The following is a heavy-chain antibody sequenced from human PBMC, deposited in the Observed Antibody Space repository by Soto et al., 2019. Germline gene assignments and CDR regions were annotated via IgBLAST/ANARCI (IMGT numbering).Heavy chain of an antibody. Sequence: SETLSLTCTVSGGSISSYYWSWIRQPPGKGLEWIGYIYYSGSTNYNPSLKSRVTISVDTSKNQFSLKLSSVTAADTAVYYCARRWNYYGSSGYDYWGQGTLVTVS. CDR3: ARRWNYYGSSGYDY. CDR2: IYYSGST. V-gene: IGHV4-59*08. J-gene: IGHJ4*02. D-gene: IGHD3-22*01. CDR1: GGSISSYY.